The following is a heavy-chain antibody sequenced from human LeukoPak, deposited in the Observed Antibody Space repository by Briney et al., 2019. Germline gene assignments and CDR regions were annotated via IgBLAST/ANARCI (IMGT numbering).Heavy chain of an antibody. CDR2: IYSSGST. CDR1: GGSISPYY. Sequence: SETLSLTCTVSGGSISPYYWSWIRQPAGKGLEWIGRIYSSGSTNYNPSLKSRVTMSVDTSKNQLSLKLTSVTAADTAVYYCARELITKADAFDIWGQGTMVTVSS. D-gene: IGHD1-20*01. CDR3: ARELITKADAFDI. J-gene: IGHJ3*02. V-gene: IGHV4-4*07.